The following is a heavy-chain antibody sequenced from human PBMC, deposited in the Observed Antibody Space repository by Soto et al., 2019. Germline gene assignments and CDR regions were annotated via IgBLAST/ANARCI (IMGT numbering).Heavy chain of an antibody. J-gene: IGHJ4*02. CDR2: IRSSSSYI. CDR1: GFTFSSYS. V-gene: IGHV3-21*01. CDR3: AREGYNWNYKGDY. D-gene: IGHD1-7*01. Sequence: EVQLVESGGGLVKPGGSLRLSCAASGFTFSSYSMNWVRQAPGTGLEWVSSIRSSSSYIYYADSVKGRFTISRDNAKNSLYLQMNSLRAEDTAGYYCAREGYNWNYKGDYWGQGTLVTGSS.